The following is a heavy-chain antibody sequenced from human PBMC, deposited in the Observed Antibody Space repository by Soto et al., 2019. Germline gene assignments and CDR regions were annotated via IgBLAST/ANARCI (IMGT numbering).Heavy chain of an antibody. CDR1: GYTFTDYY. J-gene: IGHJ4*02. Sequence: ASVKVSCKASGYTFTDYYMHWVRQPPGQGLEWMGWINPNSGGTNYAQKFQGRVTLTRDTSISTAYMELSRLRSDDTAVYYCARKKIMITCGGVIVPFDHWGRGTLVTVSS. V-gene: IGHV1-2*02. D-gene: IGHD3-16*02. CDR2: INPNSGGT. CDR3: ARKKIMITCGGVIVPFDH.